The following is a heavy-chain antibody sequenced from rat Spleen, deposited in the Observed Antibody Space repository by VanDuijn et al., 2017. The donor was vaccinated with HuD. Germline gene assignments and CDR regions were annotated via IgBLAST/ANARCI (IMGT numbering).Heavy chain of an antibody. CDR2: ISYGDSSGHSST. CDR1: GFTFSDYG. V-gene: IGHV5-29*01. CDR3: ARHGYTRYYFDY. D-gene: IGHD1-9*01. Sequence: EVQLVESDGGLVQPGRSLKLSCAASGFTFSDYGVAWVRQAPTKGLEWVATISYGDSSGHSSTYYRDSVKGRFTISRDNAKSILYLQMDSLRSEDTASYYCARHGYTRYYFDYWGQGVMVTVSS. J-gene: IGHJ2*01.